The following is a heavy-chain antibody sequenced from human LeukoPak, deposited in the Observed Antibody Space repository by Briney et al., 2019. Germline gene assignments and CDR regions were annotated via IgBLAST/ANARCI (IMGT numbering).Heavy chain of an antibody. Sequence: KPGGSLRLSCAASGFTFSNAWMSWVRQAPGKGLEWVGRIKSKTDGGTTDYAAPVKGRSTISRDDSKNTLYLQMNSLKTEDTAVYYCTTDHFSGWYDYYFDYWGQGTLVTVSS. CDR3: TTDHFSGWYDYYFDY. CDR1: GFTFSNAW. J-gene: IGHJ4*02. V-gene: IGHV3-15*01. CDR2: IKSKTDGGTT. D-gene: IGHD6-19*01.